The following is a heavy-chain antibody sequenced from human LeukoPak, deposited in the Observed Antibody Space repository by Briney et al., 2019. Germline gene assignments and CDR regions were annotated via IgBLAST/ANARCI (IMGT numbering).Heavy chain of an antibody. D-gene: IGHD3-22*01. CDR2: IYYSGST. CDR1: GGSISSYY. Sequence: PSETLSLTCTVSGGSISSYYWSWIRQPPGKGLEWIGYIYYSGSTNYNPSLKSRVTISVDTSKNQFSLKLSSVTAADTAVYYCARSGVYYDSSGYYSPVFDYWGQGTLVTVSS. CDR3: ARSGVYYDSSGYYSPVFDY. V-gene: IGHV4-59*01. J-gene: IGHJ4*02.